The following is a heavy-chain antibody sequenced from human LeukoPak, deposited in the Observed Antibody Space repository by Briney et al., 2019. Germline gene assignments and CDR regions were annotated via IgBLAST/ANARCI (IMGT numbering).Heavy chain of an antibody. V-gene: IGHV1-18*01. D-gene: IGHD4-11*01. CDR1: GYRLRNHG. J-gene: IGHJ2*01. CDR3: ARGSSPYNWYFDL. CDR2: IGADSGDTHGDT. Sequence: ASVKVSCKASGYRLRNHGISWVRQAPGQGLEWMGSIGADSGDTHGDTHYAEKLQGRVTMTTDTSTDTAYMDLRSLTSDDTAVYYCARGSSPYNWYFDLWGRGTLVTVSS.